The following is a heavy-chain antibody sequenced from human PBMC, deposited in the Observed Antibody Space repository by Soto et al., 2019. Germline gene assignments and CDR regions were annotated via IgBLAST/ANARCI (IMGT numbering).Heavy chain of an antibody. V-gene: IGHV4-39*02. CDR2: IYYSGST. J-gene: IGHJ4*02. CDR1: GGSISSSSYY. CDR3: ARDVYYYDSSGPFDY. D-gene: IGHD3-22*01. Sequence: PSETLSLACTVSGGSISSSSYYWGWIRQPPGKGLEWIGSIYYSGSTYYNPSLKSRVTISVDTSKNQFSLKLSSVTAADTAVYYCARDVYYYDSSGPFDYWGQGTLVTVSS.